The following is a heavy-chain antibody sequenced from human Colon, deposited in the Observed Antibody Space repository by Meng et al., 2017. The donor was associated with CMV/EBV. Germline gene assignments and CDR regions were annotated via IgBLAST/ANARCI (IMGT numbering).Heavy chain of an antibody. Sequence: GESLKISCVASGFAFSSYEMNWVRQAPGKGLEWVAYISSGGADIYYADSVKGRFTISRHNAQRSLYLQMNSLSADDTAVYYCARDLISGTYSGYESDLGPWGQGTLVTVSS. V-gene: IGHV3-48*03. CDR2: ISSGGADI. CDR1: GFAFSSYE. CDR3: ARDLISGTYSGYESDLGP. J-gene: IGHJ5*02. D-gene: IGHD5-12*01.